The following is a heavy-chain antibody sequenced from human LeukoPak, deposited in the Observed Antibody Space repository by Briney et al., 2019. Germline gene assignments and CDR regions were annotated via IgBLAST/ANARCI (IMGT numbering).Heavy chain of an antibody. V-gene: IGHV4-39*07. CDR1: GGSMNINNYY. CDR2: IYYTGTT. Sequence: SETLSLTCTVSGGSMNINNYYWAWIRQSPGKGLEWLGSIYYTGTTYYNPSLDHRVTISVDTSKNQFSLRLSFVTAADTAVYYCARAVSWTDYYYYMDVWGKGTTVTVSS. D-gene: IGHD6-13*01. CDR3: ARAVSWTDYYYYMDV. J-gene: IGHJ6*03.